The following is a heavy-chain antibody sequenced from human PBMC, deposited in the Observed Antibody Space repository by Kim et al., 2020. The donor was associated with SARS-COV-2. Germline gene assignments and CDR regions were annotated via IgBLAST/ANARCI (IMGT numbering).Heavy chain of an antibody. D-gene: IGHD3-22*01. Sequence: SETLSLTCTVSGGSISSSSYYWGWIRQPPGKGLEWIGSIYYSGSTYYNPSLKSRVTISVDTSKNQFSLKLSSVTAADTAVYYCARTPPYYYDSSGYYYEPDYWGQGTLVTVSS. CDR2: IYYSGST. CDR1: GGSISSSSYY. CDR3: ARTPPYYYDSSGYYYEPDY. V-gene: IGHV4-39*01. J-gene: IGHJ4*02.